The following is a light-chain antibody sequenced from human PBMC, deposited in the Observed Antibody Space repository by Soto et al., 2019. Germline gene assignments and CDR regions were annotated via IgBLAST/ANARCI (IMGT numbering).Light chain of an antibody. Sequence: QSAPTQPPSAYGSPGQSVTISCTGTSGDVGGYNFVSWYQQHPGKAPKFMIYEVSKRPSGVPDRFSGSKSGNTASLTVSGLQAEDEADYYCSSYAGGIKWVFGGGTQLTVL. J-gene: IGLJ3*02. CDR1: SGDVGGYNF. CDR3: SSYAGGIKWV. CDR2: EVS. V-gene: IGLV2-8*01.